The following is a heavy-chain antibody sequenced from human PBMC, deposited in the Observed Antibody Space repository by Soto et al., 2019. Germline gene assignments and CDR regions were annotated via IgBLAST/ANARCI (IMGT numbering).Heavy chain of an antibody. CDR1: GGSISSSSYY. J-gene: IGHJ6*02. V-gene: IGHV4-39*01. D-gene: IGHD6-13*01. CDR2: IYYSGST. CDR3: ARHAAAAEYYYYYGMDV. Sequence: PSETLSLTCTVSGGSISSSSYYWGWIRQPPGKGLEWIGSIYYSGSTYYNPSLKSRVTISVDTSKNQFSLKLSSVTAADTAVYYCARHAAAAEYYYYYGMDVWGQGTTVTVSS.